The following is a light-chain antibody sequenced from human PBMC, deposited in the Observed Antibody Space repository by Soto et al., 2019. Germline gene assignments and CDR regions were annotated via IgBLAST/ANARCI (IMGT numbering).Light chain of an antibody. J-gene: IGKJ4*01. CDR3: QQRTNWLT. CDR2: GAS. CDR1: QSVRSN. V-gene: IGKV3-15*01. Sequence: EIVMTQSPATLSVSPGERVTLSCRASQSVRSNLAWYQQKPGQAPRLLIYGASTRATGLPARFSGSGSGTDFTLTISSLQSEDFAVYYCQQRTNWLTFGGGTRVEI.